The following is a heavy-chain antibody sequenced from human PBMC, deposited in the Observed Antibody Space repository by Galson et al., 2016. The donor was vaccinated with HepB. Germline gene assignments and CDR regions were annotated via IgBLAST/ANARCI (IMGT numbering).Heavy chain of an antibody. V-gene: IGHV1-46*01. CDR1: GYSFTSYY. D-gene: IGHD3-10*01. J-gene: IGHJ3*02. Sequence: SVKVSCKASGYSFTSYYMHWVRQAPGHGLEWMGIVNPSGGSTIYAQKFEGRVTMTRDTSTSTVYMELSSLRSEDTAVYYCARGRVRGVITDAFDMWGQGTMVTVSS. CDR3: ARGRVRGVITDAFDM. CDR2: VNPSGGST.